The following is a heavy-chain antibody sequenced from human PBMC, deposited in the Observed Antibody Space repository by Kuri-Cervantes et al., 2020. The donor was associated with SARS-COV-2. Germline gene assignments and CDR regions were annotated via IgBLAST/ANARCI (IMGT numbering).Heavy chain of an antibody. CDR3: ARLRRHNNAWFVTGYYMDV. CDR1: GGSFSANH. J-gene: IGHJ6*03. Sequence: ESLKISCAVYGGSFSANHWTWVRQPPGKGLEWIGEINYSGTTNYNPSLKSRVTMSVDTSKNQFSPNLTSVTAADTAVYYCARLRRHNNAWFVTGYYMDVWGKGTTVTVSS. D-gene: IGHD3-10*01. V-gene: IGHV4-34*01. CDR2: INYSGTT.